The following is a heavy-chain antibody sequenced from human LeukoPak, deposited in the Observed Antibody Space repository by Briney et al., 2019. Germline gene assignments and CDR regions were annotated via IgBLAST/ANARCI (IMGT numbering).Heavy chain of an antibody. CDR3: AVAGRYGDYGMELDY. CDR2: VNPNSGGT. D-gene: IGHD4-17*01. Sequence: ASVKVSCKASGYTFTGYYMHWVRQAPRQGLEWMGWVNPNSGGTNYAQKFQGRVTMTRDTSISTAYMELSRLRSDDTAVYYCAVAGRYGDYGMELDYWGQGTLVTVSS. V-gene: IGHV1-2*02. J-gene: IGHJ4*02. CDR1: GYTFTGYY.